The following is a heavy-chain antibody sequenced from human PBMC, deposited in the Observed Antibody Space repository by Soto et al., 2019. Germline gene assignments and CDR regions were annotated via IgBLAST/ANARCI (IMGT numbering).Heavy chain of an antibody. Sequence: QVQLQESGPGLVKPSETLSLTCTVSGDSIRSYYWSWIRQPAGKALEWIGRIYTSGSTNYNPSLKSRLTILVDTSKNQFSLNLSSVTAADTAVYDCAREGASGFGMDVWGQGTTVTVSS. J-gene: IGHJ6*02. V-gene: IGHV4-4*07. CDR1: GDSIRSYY. CDR2: IYTSGST. CDR3: AREGASGFGMDV. D-gene: IGHD1-26*01.